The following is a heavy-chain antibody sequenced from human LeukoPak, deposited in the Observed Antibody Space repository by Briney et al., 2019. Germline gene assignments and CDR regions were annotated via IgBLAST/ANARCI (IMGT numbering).Heavy chain of an antibody. J-gene: IGHJ6*03. Sequence: GRSLRLSCAASGFTFDDYAMHWVRQAPGKGLEWVSGISWNSGSIGYADSVEGRFTISRDNAKNSLYLQMNSLRAEDTAVYYCARHSDSGPYYMDVWGKGTTVTVSS. CDR1: GFTFDDYA. D-gene: IGHD3-10*01. CDR3: ARHSDSGPYYMDV. V-gene: IGHV3-9*01. CDR2: ISWNSGSI.